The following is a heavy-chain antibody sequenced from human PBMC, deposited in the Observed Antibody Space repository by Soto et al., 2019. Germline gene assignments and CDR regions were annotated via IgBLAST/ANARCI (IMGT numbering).Heavy chain of an antibody. CDR3: TRGRAAMVNYYYGMDV. CDR2: IRSKAYGGTT. D-gene: IGHD5-18*01. V-gene: IGHV3-49*03. J-gene: IGHJ6*02. CDR1: GFTFGDYA. Sequence: PGGSLRLSCTASGFTFGDYAMSWFRQAPGKGLEWVGFIRSKAYGGTTEYAASVKGRFTISRDDSKSIAYLQMNSLKTEDTAVYYCTRGRAAMVNYYYGMDVWGQGTTVTVSS.